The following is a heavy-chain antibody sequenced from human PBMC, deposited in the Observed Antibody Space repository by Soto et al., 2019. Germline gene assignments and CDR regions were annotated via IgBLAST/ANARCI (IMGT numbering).Heavy chain of an antibody. CDR3: ARDGIVVVPAATKGSDSNHYYYYGMDV. V-gene: IGHV3-21*01. CDR1: GFTFSSYS. Sequence: GGSLRLFCSASGFTFSSYSMTWFRHAPGQALDXVSSISSSSSYIFYADSVQGRFNISRENAKNSLYMQMNRLRAEDTAVYYCARDGIVVVPAATKGSDSNHYYYYGMDVWGQGTTVTVSS. CDR2: ISSSSSYI. J-gene: IGHJ6*02. D-gene: IGHD2-2*01.